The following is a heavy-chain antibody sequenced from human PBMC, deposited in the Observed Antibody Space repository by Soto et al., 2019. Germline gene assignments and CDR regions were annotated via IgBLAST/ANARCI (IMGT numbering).Heavy chain of an antibody. J-gene: IGHJ4*02. CDR1: GGTFSSYA. Sequence: QVQLVQSGAEVKKPGSSVKVSCKASGGTFSSYAISWVRQAPGQGLEWMGGIIPIFGTANYAQKFQGRVMITADESTTTAYMELSSLRSEDTAVYYCARGPEGYYYDSSGYLFWPPDYWGQGTLVTVSS. CDR2: IIPIFGTA. CDR3: ARGPEGYYYDSSGYLFWPPDY. D-gene: IGHD3-22*01. V-gene: IGHV1-69*01.